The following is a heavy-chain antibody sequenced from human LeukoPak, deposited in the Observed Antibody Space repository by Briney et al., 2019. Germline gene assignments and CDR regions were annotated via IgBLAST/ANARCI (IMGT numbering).Heavy chain of an antibody. CDR2: INLNSGGT. V-gene: IGHV1-2*02. CDR1: GFTFTDYY. J-gene: IGHJ6*02. D-gene: IGHD1-26*01. Sequence: ASVKVSCKASGFTFTDYYIHWVRQAPGQGLEWMGWINLNSGGTHYPQKFQGRVTMTRDTSISTAYVGLSSLTSDDTAVYYCARDVGGLGVWGQGTTVTVSS. CDR3: ARDVGGLGV.